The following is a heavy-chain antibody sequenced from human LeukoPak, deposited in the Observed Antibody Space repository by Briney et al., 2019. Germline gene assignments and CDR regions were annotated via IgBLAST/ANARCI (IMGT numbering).Heavy chain of an antibody. Sequence: GGSLRLSCAASRFTFSGSWMTWVRQAPGKGLEWVANIKYDGSEKYYVDSVKGRFTISRDNAKNSLYLQMKSLRAEDTAVYYCARRGFHDYSGFDYWGQGTLVTVSS. CDR2: IKYDGSEK. V-gene: IGHV3-7*01. D-gene: IGHD1-26*01. CDR3: ARRGFHDYSGFDY. J-gene: IGHJ4*02. CDR1: RFTFSGSW.